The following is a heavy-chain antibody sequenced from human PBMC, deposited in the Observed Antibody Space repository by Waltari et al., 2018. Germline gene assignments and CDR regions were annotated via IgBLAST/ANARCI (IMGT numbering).Heavy chain of an antibody. V-gene: IGHV3-33*01. CDR2: IWYDDTNR. CDR1: DFTSLMFN. J-gene: IGHJ4*02. D-gene: IGHD1-26*01. CDR3: ARDPGIGREFDL. Sequence: QVQLMASGGAMVQPGKSLILSCVASDFTSLMFNVLWARPAPGKVLGWVSVIWYDDTNRYYGDSRQGRFTVTRDNEKNSVYLQINNVGDEDTAVYYCARDPGIGREFDLWGQGTLVTVSS.